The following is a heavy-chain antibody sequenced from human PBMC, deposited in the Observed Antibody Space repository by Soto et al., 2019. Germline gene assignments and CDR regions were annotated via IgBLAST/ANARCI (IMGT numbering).Heavy chain of an antibody. CDR3: AKGEHYYDSSGYLQPFDY. V-gene: IGHV3-30*18. CDR2: ISYDGSNK. Sequence: PGGSLRLSWAASGFTXSSYGMHWVRQAPGKGLEWVAVISYDGSNKYYADSVKGRFTISRDNSKNTLYLQMNSLRAEDTAVYYCAKGEHYYDSSGYLQPFDYWGQGTLVTVSS. J-gene: IGHJ4*02. D-gene: IGHD3-22*01. CDR1: GFTXSSYG.